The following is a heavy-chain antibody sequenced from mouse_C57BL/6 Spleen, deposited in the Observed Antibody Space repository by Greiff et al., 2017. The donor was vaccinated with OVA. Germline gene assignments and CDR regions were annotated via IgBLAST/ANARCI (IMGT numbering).Heavy chain of an antibody. V-gene: IGHV1-80*01. CDR2: IYPGDGDT. CDR3: ARFQLGRGGFDY. Sequence: QVQLQQSGAELVKPGASVKLSCKASGYAFSSYWMNWVKQRPGKGLEWIGQIYPGDGDTNYNGKFKGKATLTADKSSSTAYMQLSSLTSEDSAVYFCARFQLGRGGFDYWGQGTTLTVSS. CDR1: GYAFSSYW. J-gene: IGHJ2*01. D-gene: IGHD4-1*02.